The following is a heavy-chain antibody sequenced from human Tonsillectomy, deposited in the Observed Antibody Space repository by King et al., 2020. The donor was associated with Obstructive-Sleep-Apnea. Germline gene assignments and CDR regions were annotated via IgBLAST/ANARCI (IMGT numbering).Heavy chain of an antibody. CDR2: IRIKAYGGTT. CDR3: ARVMDDYVWGSYYY. Sequence: EVQLVESGGGLVQPGRSLRLSCTGSGFTFGDYGMSWFRQAPGKGLQWVAFIRIKAYGGTTEYAASVKGRFTISRDDSKSIAYLQMNSLKTEDTALYYCARVMDDYVWGSYYYWGQGTLVTVSS. J-gene: IGHJ4*02. V-gene: IGHV3-49*03. CDR1: GFTFGDYG. D-gene: IGHD3-16*01.